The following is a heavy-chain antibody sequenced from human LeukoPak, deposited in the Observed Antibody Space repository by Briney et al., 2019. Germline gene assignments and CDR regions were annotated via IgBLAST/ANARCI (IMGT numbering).Heavy chain of an antibody. CDR2: IYYSGST. Sequence: PSETLSLTCTVSGGSISSGGYYWSWIRQHPGKGLEWIGYIYYSGSTYYNPSLKSRVTISVDTSKNQFSLKLSSVTAADTAVYYCARDRYGSGSYYRGDYYYGMDVWGQGTTVTVSS. CDR3: ARDRYGSGSYYRGDYYYGMDV. CDR1: GGSISSGGYY. V-gene: IGHV4-31*03. D-gene: IGHD3-10*01. J-gene: IGHJ6*02.